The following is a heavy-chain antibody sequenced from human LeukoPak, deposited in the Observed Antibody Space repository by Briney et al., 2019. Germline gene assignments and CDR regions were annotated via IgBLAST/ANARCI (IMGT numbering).Heavy chain of an antibody. V-gene: IGHV3-21*01. Sequence: PGGSLRLSCAASGFTFSSYSMNWVRQAPGKGLEWVSSISSSSSYIYYADSVKGRFTISRDNAKNSLHLQMNSLRAEDTAVYYCARMGYSYGYGRYYYYGMDVWGQGTTVTVSS. J-gene: IGHJ6*02. D-gene: IGHD5-18*01. CDR3: ARMGYSYGYGRYYYYGMDV. CDR1: GFTFSSYS. CDR2: ISSSSSYI.